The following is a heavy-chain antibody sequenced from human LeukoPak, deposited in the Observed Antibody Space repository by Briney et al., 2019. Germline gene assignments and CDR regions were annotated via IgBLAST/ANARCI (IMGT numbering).Heavy chain of an antibody. CDR3: ARGFGDCSSTSCSDDAFDI. CDR1: GYTFTGYY. D-gene: IGHD2-2*01. CDR2: INPNSGGT. V-gene: IGHV1-2*02. Sequence: GASVKVSCKASGYTFTGYYMHWVRQAPGQGLEWMGWINPNSGGTNYAQKFQGRVTMTRDTSISTAYMELSRLRSDDTAVYYCARGFGDCSSTSCSDDAFDIWGQGTMVTVSS. J-gene: IGHJ3*02.